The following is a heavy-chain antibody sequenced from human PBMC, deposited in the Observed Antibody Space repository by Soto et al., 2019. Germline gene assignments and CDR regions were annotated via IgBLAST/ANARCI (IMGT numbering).Heavy chain of an antibody. CDR2: IWYDGSNK. V-gene: IGHV3-33*01. CDR1: GFTFSSHG. J-gene: IGHJ5*02. Sequence: QVRLVESGGGVVQPGRSLRLSCAASGFTFSSHGMHWVRQAPGKGLEWVAVIWYDGSNKYYADSVKGRFTISRDNSKNTLYLQMNSLRAEDTAVYYCAREDYYGSGTGGWFDPWGQGTLVTVSS. CDR3: AREDYYGSGTGGWFDP. D-gene: IGHD3-10*01.